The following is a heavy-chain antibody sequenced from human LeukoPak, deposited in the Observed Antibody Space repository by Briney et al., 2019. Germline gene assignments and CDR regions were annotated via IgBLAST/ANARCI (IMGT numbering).Heavy chain of an antibody. V-gene: IGHV4-34*01. CDR1: GGSFSGYY. J-gene: IGHJ4*02. D-gene: IGHD3-22*01. CDR2: INHSGST. CDR3: ARLGYYYDSSGYYYFDY. Sequence: ETLSLTCAVYGGSFSGYYWSWIRQPPGKGLEWIGEINHSGSTNYNPSLKSRVTISVDTSKNQFSLKLSSVTAADTAVYYCARLGYYYDSSGYYYFDYWGQGTLVTVSS.